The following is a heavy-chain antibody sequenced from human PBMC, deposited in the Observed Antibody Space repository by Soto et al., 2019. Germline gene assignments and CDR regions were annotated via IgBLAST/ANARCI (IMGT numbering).Heavy chain of an antibody. CDR2: ISAYNGNT. Sequence: QVRLVQSGAEVKKPGASVKVSCKASGYTFTSYGISWVRQAPGQGLEWMGWISAYNGNTNYAQKLQGRVTVTTDTATSTAYMELRSLRSDDTAVYYCARGDYDFWRGPRGAGWFAPWGQGTLVTVSS. CDR1: GYTFTSYG. CDR3: ARGDYDFWRGPRGAGWFAP. D-gene: IGHD3-3*01. J-gene: IGHJ5*02. V-gene: IGHV1-18*01.